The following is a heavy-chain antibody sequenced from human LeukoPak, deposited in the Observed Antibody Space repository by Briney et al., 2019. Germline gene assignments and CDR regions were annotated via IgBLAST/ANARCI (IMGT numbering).Heavy chain of an antibody. CDR2: IRYDGSNK. J-gene: IGHJ4*02. CDR1: GFTFSSYG. V-gene: IGHV3-30*02. CDR3: AKRGNYYDSSGYIRGALDY. Sequence: GGSLRLSCAASGFTFSSYGMHWVRQAPGKGLEWVAFIRYDGSNKYYADSVKGRFTISRDNSKNTLYLQMNSLRAEDTAVYYCAKRGNYYDSSGYIRGALDYWGQGTLVTVSS. D-gene: IGHD3-22*01.